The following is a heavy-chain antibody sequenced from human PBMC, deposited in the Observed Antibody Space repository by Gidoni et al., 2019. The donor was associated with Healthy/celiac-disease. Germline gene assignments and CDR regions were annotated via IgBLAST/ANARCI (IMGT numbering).Heavy chain of an antibody. CDR3: ARSRSGYYYYYGMDV. V-gene: IGHV4-39*01. Sequence: QLQLQESGPGLVKPSESLYLTCTVSGGSISSSSYYWGLIRQPPGKGLEWIGSIYYSGSTYYNPSLKSRVTISVDTSKNQFSLKLSSVTAADTAVYYCARSRSGYYYYYGMDVWGQGTTVTVSS. CDR2: IYYSGST. J-gene: IGHJ6*02. CDR1: GGSISSSSYY.